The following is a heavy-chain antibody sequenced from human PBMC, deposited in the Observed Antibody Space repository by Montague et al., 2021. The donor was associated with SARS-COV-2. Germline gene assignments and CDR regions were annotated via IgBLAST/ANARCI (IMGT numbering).Heavy chain of an antibody. Sequence: SETLSLTCTVSGGSISSSGYYWGWIRQPPGKGLEWIGSIYYSGSTYYNPSLKSRVTISVETSKNQFSLKLSSVTAADTAVYYCARFPTSYYYDSKAAPATPDAFDIWGPGTMVTVSS. CDR2: IYYSGST. CDR1: GGSISSSGYY. J-gene: IGHJ3*02. D-gene: IGHD3-22*01. CDR3: ARFPTSYYYDSKAAPATPDAFDI. V-gene: IGHV4-39*01.